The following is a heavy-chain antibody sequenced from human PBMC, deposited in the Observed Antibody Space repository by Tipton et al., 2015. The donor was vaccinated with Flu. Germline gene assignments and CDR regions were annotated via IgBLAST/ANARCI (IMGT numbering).Heavy chain of an antibody. J-gene: IGHJ4*02. CDR1: GGSISSSY. CDR2: ISTSGNT. D-gene: IGHD3-10*01. CDR3: ARGSGSGTFVIFDF. Sequence: TLSLTCTVSGGSISSSYWSWIRQPAGKGLEWIGRISTSGNTNYNPSLKSRLTMSVDASKKQFSLKLRSVTAADTAVYYCARGSGSGTFVIFDFWGQGTLVTVSS. V-gene: IGHV4-4*07.